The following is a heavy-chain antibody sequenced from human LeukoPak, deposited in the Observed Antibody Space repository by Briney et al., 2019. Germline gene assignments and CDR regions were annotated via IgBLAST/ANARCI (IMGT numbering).Heavy chain of an antibody. J-gene: IGHJ4*02. V-gene: IGHV3-30*18. CDR3: AKGGPYSSSSIDY. CDR2: ISYDGSNK. Sequence: PGGSLRLSCAASGFTFSSYGMHWVRQAPGKGLEWVAVISYDGSNKYYADSVKGRFTISRDNSKNTLYLQMNSLRAEDTAAYYCAKGGPYSSSSIDYWGQGTLVTVFS. CDR1: GFTFSSYG. D-gene: IGHD6-6*01.